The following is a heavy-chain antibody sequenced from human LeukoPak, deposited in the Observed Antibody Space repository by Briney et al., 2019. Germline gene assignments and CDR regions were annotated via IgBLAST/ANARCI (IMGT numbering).Heavy chain of an antibody. V-gene: IGHV3-7*01. J-gene: IGHJ4*02. D-gene: IGHD3-22*01. CDR1: GFTFSSYW. CDR2: IKQDGSEK. Sequence: GGSLRLSCAASGFTFSSYWMSWVRQAPGKGLEWVANIKQDGSEKYYVDSVKGRFTISRDNAKNSLYLQMNSLRAEDTAVYYCARDDDSSGYYWGTTDYWGQGTLVTVSS. CDR3: ARDDDSSGYYWGTTDY.